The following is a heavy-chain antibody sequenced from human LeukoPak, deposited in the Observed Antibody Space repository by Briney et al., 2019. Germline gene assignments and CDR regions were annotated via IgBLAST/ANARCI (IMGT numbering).Heavy chain of an antibody. Sequence: GGSLRLSCAASGFTFSSYEMNWVRQAPGKGLEWVSYISSSGSTIYYADSVKGRFTISRDNAKNSLYLQMNSLRAEDTAVYYCARDLGRIQLWPVGYWGQGTLVTVSS. CDR3: ARDLGRIQLWPVGY. D-gene: IGHD5-18*01. CDR1: GFTFSSYE. J-gene: IGHJ4*02. V-gene: IGHV3-48*03. CDR2: ISSSGSTI.